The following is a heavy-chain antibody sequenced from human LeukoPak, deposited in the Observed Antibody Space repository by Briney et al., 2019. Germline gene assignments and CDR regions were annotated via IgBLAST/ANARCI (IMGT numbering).Heavy chain of an antibody. CDR2: IRYDGSNK. CDR1: GFTFSSYG. Sequence: GGSLRLSCAASGFTFSSYGMHWVRQAPGKGLEWVAFIRYDGSNKYYADSVKGRFTISRDNSKNTLYLQMNSLRAEDTAVYYCARLGYCTNGVCYGFDYWGQGTLVTVSS. V-gene: IGHV3-30*02. J-gene: IGHJ4*02. D-gene: IGHD2-8*01. CDR3: ARLGYCTNGVCYGFDY.